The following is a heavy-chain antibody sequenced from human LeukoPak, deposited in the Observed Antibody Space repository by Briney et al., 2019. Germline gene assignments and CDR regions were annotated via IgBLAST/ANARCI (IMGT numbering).Heavy chain of an antibody. CDR2: IRSDGSDK. J-gene: IGHJ4*02. D-gene: IGHD2-15*01. V-gene: IGHV3-30*02. CDR1: GFTFSNYG. Sequence: GGSLRLSCAASGFTFSNYGMHWVHQAPGKGLEWVAFIRSDGSDKYYAESVKGRFTISRDNSKNTLYLQMNSLRAEDTAVYYCAKDSSEEGFDYWGQGTLVTVSS. CDR3: AKDSSEEGFDY.